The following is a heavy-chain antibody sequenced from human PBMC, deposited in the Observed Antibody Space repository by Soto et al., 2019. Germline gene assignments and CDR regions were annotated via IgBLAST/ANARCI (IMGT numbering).Heavy chain of an antibody. V-gene: IGHV3-21*01. Sequence: GGSLRLSCAASGFTFSSYSMNWVRQAPGKGLEWVSSISSSSSYIYYADSVKGRFTISRDNAKNSLYLQMNSLRAEDTAVYYCARGGDKRADYYDSSGPDGMDVWGQGTTVTVSS. J-gene: IGHJ6*02. CDR3: ARGGDKRADYYDSSGPDGMDV. CDR2: ISSSSSYI. CDR1: GFTFSSYS. D-gene: IGHD3-22*01.